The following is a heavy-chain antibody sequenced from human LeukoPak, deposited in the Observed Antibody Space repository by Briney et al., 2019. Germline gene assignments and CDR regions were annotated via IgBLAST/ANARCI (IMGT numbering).Heavy chain of an antibody. CDR1: GGSISSSNYY. CDR3: ARGMATIDGGLAVDY. Sequence: SETLSLTCTVSGGSISSSNYYWSWIRQPPGKGLEWIGYIYYSGSTNYNPSLKSRVTISVDTSKNQFSLKLSSVTAADTAVYYCARGMATIDGGLAVDYWGQGTLVTVSS. D-gene: IGHD5-24*01. J-gene: IGHJ4*02. CDR2: IYYSGST. V-gene: IGHV4-61*05.